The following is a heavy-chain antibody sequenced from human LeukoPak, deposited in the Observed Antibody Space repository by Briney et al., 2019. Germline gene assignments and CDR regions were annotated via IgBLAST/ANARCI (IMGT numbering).Heavy chain of an antibody. CDR3: ARGNLYYYDSSGYYLEDAFDI. Sequence: ASVKVSCKASGYTFTSYAMHWVRQAPGQRLEWMGWINAGNGNTKYSQEFQGRVTITRDTSASTAYMELSSLRSEDMAVYYCARGNLYYYDSSGYYLEDAFDIWGQGTMVTVSS. CDR2: INAGNGNT. V-gene: IGHV1-3*03. J-gene: IGHJ3*02. D-gene: IGHD3-22*01. CDR1: GYTFTSYA.